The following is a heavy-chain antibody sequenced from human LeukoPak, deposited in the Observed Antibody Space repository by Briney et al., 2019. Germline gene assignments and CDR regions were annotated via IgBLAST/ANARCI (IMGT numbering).Heavy chain of an antibody. CDR1: GGSISSYY. CDR3: ARDLDYYDSSVFGY. V-gene: IGHV4-59*01. D-gene: IGHD3-22*01. J-gene: IGHJ4*02. Sequence: PSETLSLTCTVSGGSISSYYWSWIRQPPGKGLEWIGYIYYSGSTNYNPSLRSRVTISVDTSKNQFSLKLSSVTAADTAVYYCARDLDYYDSSVFGYWGRGTLVTVSS. CDR2: IYYSGST.